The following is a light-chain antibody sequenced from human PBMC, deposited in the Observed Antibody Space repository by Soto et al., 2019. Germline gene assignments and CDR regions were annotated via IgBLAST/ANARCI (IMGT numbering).Light chain of an antibody. CDR1: RSITTH. CDR3: QQSYSTPYT. Sequence: DIQMTQSPSSLSASVGDRVTITCRASRSITTHLNWYQQKPGKAPKLLIYAASSLHSGVPSRFSGSGSGTDFTLTISSLQPEDFATYYCQQSYSTPYTFGQGTKLQIK. CDR2: AAS. V-gene: IGKV1-39*01. J-gene: IGKJ2*01.